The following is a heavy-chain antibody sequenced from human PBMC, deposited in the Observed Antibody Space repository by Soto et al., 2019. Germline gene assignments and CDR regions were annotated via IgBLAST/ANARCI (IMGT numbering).Heavy chain of an antibody. CDR1: GFTFSNYA. CDR3: ARGRIVVVPAATYYFDY. V-gene: IGHV3-23*01. D-gene: IGHD2-2*01. J-gene: IGHJ4*02. Sequence: GGSLRLSWAASGFTFSNYAMSLVRQAQGKGLEWVSAISGSGGSTYYADSVKGRFTISRDNAKNSLYLQMNSLRAEDTAVYYCARGRIVVVPAATYYFDYWGQGTLVTVSS. CDR2: ISGSGGST.